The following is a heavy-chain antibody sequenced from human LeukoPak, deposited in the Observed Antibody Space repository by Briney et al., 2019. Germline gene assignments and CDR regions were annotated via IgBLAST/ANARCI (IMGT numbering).Heavy chain of an antibody. CDR2: IGLSGSPL. CDR1: GFPFTRFS. D-gene: IGHD3-22*01. V-gene: IGHV3-11*04. CDR3: ARKDFSSGSFSY. Sequence: GGSLRPSCPVPGFPFTRFSMSWIRQAPGKGLEWISYIGLSGSPLDYADSVRGRFTISRDNAKNSLYLEMNSLRAEDTAVYYCARKDFSSGSFSYWGQGTLVTVSS. J-gene: IGHJ4*02.